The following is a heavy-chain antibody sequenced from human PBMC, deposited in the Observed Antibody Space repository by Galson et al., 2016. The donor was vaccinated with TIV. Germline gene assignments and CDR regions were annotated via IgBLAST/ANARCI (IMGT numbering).Heavy chain of an antibody. J-gene: IGHJ4*02. Sequence: TCTVSGGSISDGNYYWSWIRQPAGKGLEWIGRISTSGSTLYNLSLKSRITMSVEMSKNQFSLSLSSVTAADTADYYCATSLVGKYEDSGSFESWGQGTLVTVSS. CDR3: ATSLVGKYEDSGSFES. CDR1: GGSISDGNYY. D-gene: IGHD3-22*01. CDR2: ISTSGST. V-gene: IGHV4-61*02.